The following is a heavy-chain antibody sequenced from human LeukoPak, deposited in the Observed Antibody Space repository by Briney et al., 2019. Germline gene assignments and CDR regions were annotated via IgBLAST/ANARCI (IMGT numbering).Heavy chain of an antibody. Sequence: PSQTLSLTCTVSGGSISSGSYYWSWIRQPAGKGLEWIGRISTSGNINYNPSLKSRVTISVDTSKKQFSLKLRSVTAADTAVYYCARQVYGEVGAPTFDYWGQGTLVTVSS. CDR2: ISTSGNI. D-gene: IGHD1-26*01. CDR3: ARQVYGEVGAPTFDY. CDR1: GGSISSGSYY. V-gene: IGHV4-61*02. J-gene: IGHJ4*02.